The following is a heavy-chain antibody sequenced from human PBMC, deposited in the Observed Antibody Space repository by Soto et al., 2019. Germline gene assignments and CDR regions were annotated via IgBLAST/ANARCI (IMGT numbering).Heavy chain of an antibody. D-gene: IGHD2-15*01. CDR1: GGSISSYY. V-gene: IGHV4-4*07. CDR3: ARAPEGYCSGGSCYSAFDY. Sequence: LSLTCTVSGGSISSYYWSWIRQPAGKGLEWIGRIYTSGSTNYNPSLKSRVTMSVDTSKNQFSLKLSSVTAADTAVYYCARAPEGYCSGGSCYSAFDYWGQGTLVTVSS. J-gene: IGHJ4*02. CDR2: IYTSGST.